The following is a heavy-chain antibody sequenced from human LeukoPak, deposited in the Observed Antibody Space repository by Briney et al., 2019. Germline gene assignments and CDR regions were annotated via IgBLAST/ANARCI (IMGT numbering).Heavy chain of an antibody. V-gene: IGHV4-59*01. CDR2: IYYSGST. CDR1: GGSISSYY. CDR3: ARVPRGYYGSGSYPRDAFDI. J-gene: IGHJ3*02. D-gene: IGHD3-10*01. Sequence: PSETLSLTCTVSGGSISSYYWSWIRQPPGKGLEWIGYIYYSGSTNYNPSLKSRVTISVDTSKNQFSLKLSSVTAADTAVYYCARVPRGYYGSGSYPRDAFDIWGQGTMVTVSS.